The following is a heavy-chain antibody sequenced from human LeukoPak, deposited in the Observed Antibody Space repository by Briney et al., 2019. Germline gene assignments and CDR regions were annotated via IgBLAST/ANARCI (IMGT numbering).Heavy chain of an antibody. Sequence: PGGSLRLSCAASGFTFSSYAMHWVRQAPGKGLEWVAVISYDGSNKYYADSVKGRFTISRDNAKNTLYLQMNSLRAEDTAVYYCARGPEIVVPGYGMDVWGQGTTVTVSS. V-gene: IGHV3-30-3*01. D-gene: IGHD2-2*01. CDR3: ARGPEIVVPGYGMDV. CDR1: GFTFSSYA. CDR2: ISYDGSNK. J-gene: IGHJ6*02.